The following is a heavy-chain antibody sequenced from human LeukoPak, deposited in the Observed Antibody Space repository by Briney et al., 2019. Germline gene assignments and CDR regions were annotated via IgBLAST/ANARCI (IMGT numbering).Heavy chain of an antibody. CDR2: ISYDGSNN. CDR3: ARPTGWGAHQVSYGMDV. D-gene: IGHD1-26*01. V-gene: IGHV3-30-3*01. Sequence: GRSLRLSCAASGFTFSSYAMHWVRQAPGKGLEWVAVISYDGSNNYYADPVKGRFTISRDNSKNTLYLQMNSLRVEDTAVYYCARPTGWGAHQVSYGMDVWGQGTTVTVSS. J-gene: IGHJ6*02. CDR1: GFTFSSYA.